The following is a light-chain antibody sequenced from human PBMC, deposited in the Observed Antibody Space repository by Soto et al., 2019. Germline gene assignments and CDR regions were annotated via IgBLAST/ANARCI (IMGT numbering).Light chain of an antibody. CDR2: GVS. Sequence: QSVLTQPASVSGSPGQSITISCTGTDSDVGGYNYVSWYQQHPGKAPKLMIYGVSNRPSGVSNRFSGSKSGNTPSLTISGLQAEDEADYYCSSFTNNNTPHVVFGGGTKLTVL. CDR1: DSDVGGYNY. J-gene: IGLJ2*01. CDR3: SSFTNNNTPHVV. V-gene: IGLV2-14*01.